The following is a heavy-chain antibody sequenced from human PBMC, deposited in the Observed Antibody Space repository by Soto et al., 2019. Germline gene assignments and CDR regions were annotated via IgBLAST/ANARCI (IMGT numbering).Heavy chain of an antibody. CDR3: ARASFLWYFDL. V-gene: IGHV3-48*04. CDR1: GFTFSSYS. Sequence: GGSLRLSCAASGFTFSSYSMNWVRQAPGKGLEWVSYISSSSSNIYYADSVKGRFTISRDNAKNSLYLQMNSLRAEDTAVYYCARASFLWYFDLWGRGTLVTVSS. J-gene: IGHJ2*01. CDR2: ISSSSSNI.